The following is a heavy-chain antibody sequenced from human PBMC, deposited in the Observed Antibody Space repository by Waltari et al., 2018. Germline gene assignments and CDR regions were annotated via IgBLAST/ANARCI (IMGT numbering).Heavy chain of an antibody. CDR2: ISSNSAYT. CDR3: ATGGWGFYLGY. J-gene: IGHJ4*02. CDR1: GFRLSDYS. V-gene: IGHV3-21*02. D-gene: IGHD7-27*01. Sequence: EVQLVESGGGLVKPGGSLRLSCAPSGFRLSDYSMNWVRQAPGKGLEWVSSISSNSAYTHYADSVKGRFTISRDNAKNSLFLQMNSLRAEDTAMYYCATGGWGFYLGYWGQGTVVTVSS.